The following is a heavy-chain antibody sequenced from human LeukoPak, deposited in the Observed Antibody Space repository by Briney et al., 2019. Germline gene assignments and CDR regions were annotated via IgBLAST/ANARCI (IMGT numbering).Heavy chain of an antibody. D-gene: IGHD3-22*01. CDR2: IYYSGST. V-gene: IGHV4-59*12. CDR1: GGSISSYY. J-gene: IGHJ4*02. Sequence: SETLSLTCTVSGGSISSYYWSWIRQPPGKGLEWIGYIYYSGSTNYNPSLKSRVTMSVDTSKNQFSLKLSSVTAADTAVYYCARDRYYYDSSGYSLDYWGQGTLVTVSS. CDR3: ARDRYYYDSSGYSLDY.